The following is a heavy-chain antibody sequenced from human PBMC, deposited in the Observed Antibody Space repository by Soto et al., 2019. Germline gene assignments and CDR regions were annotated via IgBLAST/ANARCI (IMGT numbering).Heavy chain of an antibody. CDR1: GFTFSSYA. Sequence: EVQLLESGGGLVQPGGSLRLSCAASGFTFSSYAMSWVRQAPGKGLELVSAISGSGGSTYYADSVKGRFTISRDNSKNTLYLQMNSLRAEDTAVYYCAKEALYCSGGSCYSGSVDYWGQGTLVTVSS. CDR2: ISGSGGST. CDR3: AKEALYCSGGSCYSGSVDY. J-gene: IGHJ4*02. D-gene: IGHD2-15*01. V-gene: IGHV3-23*01.